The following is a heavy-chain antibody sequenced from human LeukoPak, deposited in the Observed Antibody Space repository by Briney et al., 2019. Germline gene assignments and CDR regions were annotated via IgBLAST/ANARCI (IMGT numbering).Heavy chain of an antibody. Sequence: PGGSLRLPCAASGFTFSSYEMNWVRQAPGKGLEWVSYISSSGSTIYYADSVKGRFTISRDNAENSLYLQMNSLRAEDTAVYYCARDIGDYGNDAFDIWGQGTMVTVSS. V-gene: IGHV3-48*03. CDR1: GFTFSSYE. J-gene: IGHJ3*02. D-gene: IGHD4-17*01. CDR2: ISSSGSTI. CDR3: ARDIGDYGNDAFDI.